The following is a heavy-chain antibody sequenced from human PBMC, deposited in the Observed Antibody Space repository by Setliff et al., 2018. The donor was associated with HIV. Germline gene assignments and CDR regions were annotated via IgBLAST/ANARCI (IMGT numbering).Heavy chain of an antibody. Sequence: SETLSLTCAVYGGSFSGYYWSWNRQPPGKGLEWIGEINHSENANYNPPLQSRVTISVDKSKNQFSLKLSSVTAADTAVYYCARVGIYCTNGVCTYYFDYWGQGTLVTVSS. CDR3: ARVGIYCTNGVCTYYFDY. D-gene: IGHD2-8*01. J-gene: IGHJ4*02. CDR1: GGSFSGYY. CDR2: INHSENA. V-gene: IGHV4-34*01.